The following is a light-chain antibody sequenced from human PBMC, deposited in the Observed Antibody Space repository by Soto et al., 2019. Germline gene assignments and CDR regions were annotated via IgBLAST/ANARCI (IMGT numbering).Light chain of an antibody. CDR3: HQYNSYHT. CDR1: QSVNSW. CDR2: DAS. J-gene: IGKJ4*01. Sequence: DIHMTHSPSTLSAFVLYRVTITCRASQSVNSWLAWYQQRPGKAPKLLIYDASTLESGVPSRFSGSGSGTEFTLTISSLQPDDFATYYCHQYNSYHTFGGGTKVDIK. V-gene: IGKV1-5*01.